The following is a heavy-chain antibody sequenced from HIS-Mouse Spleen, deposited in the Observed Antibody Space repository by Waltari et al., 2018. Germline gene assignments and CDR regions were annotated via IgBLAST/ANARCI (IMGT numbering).Heavy chain of an antibody. Sequence: QVQLVESGGGVVQPGRSLRLSCAASGFTFSSYGMHWVRQAPGKGLGGVAVISYDGSNKYYADSVKGRFTSSRDNSKNTLYLQMNSLRAEDTAVYYCAKGHIVVVVAATFFDYWCQGTLVTVSS. D-gene: IGHD2-15*01. CDR2: ISYDGSNK. J-gene: IGHJ4*02. V-gene: IGHV3-30*18. CDR1: GFTFSSYG. CDR3: AKGHIVVVVAATFFDY.